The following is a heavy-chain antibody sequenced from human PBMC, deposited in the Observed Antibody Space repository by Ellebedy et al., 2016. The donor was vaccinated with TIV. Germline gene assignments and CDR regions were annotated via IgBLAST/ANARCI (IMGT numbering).Heavy chain of an antibody. D-gene: IGHD5-24*01. CDR3: ARDRERDYDY. V-gene: IGHV3-30-3*01. J-gene: IGHJ4*02. CDR2: ISYDGSNK. CDR1: GFTFSSYA. Sequence: GESLKISXAASGFTFSSYAMHWVRQAPGKGLEWVAVISYDGSNKYYADSVKGRFTISRDNSKNTLYLQMNSLRAEDTAVYYCARDRERDYDYWGQGTLVTVSS.